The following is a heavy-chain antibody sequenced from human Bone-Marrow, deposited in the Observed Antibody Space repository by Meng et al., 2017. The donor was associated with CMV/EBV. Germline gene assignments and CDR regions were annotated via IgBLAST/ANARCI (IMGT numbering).Heavy chain of an antibody. D-gene: IGHD6-13*01. J-gene: IGHJ4*02. CDR3: ARSWEGQQPIDY. CDR1: GGSISSSSYY. Sequence: QLQLQDSGPGLVKPSETLSLTCTVSGGSISSSSYYWGWIRQPPGKGLEWIGTIYYSGSTYYNPSLKSRVTISVDTSKNQFSLKLSSVTAADTAVYYCARSWEGQQPIDYWGQGTLVTVSS. V-gene: IGHV4-39*07. CDR2: IYYSGST.